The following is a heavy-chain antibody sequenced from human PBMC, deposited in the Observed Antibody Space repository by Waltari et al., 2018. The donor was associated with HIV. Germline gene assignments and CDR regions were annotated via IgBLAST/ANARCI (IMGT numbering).Heavy chain of an antibody. Sequence: EVQLVESGGGLVKPGGSLRLSCEASGFTFSSYTMNWVRQAPGKVLEWVSFISSSSSDIYYAGSVKGRFTISRDNAKNSLFLQMSSLRAEDMAVYYCARASRGVAVAGFDYWGQGILVTVSS. D-gene: IGHD6-19*01. CDR3: ARASRGVAVAGFDY. CDR2: ISSSSSDI. V-gene: IGHV3-21*01. CDR1: GFTFSSYT. J-gene: IGHJ4*02.